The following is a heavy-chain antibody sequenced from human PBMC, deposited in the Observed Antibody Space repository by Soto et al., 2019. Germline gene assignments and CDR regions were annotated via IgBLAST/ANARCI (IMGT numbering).Heavy chain of an antibody. J-gene: IGHJ5*02. D-gene: IGHD3-22*01. V-gene: IGHV1-24*01. Sequence: GASVKVSCKVSGYTLTELSMHWVRQAPGKGLEWMGGFDPEDGETIYAQKFQGRVTMTEDTSTDTAYMELSSLRSEDTAVYYCATLPDSSGPELWFDPWGQGTLVTVSS. CDR3: ATLPDSSGPELWFDP. CDR2: FDPEDGET. CDR1: GYTLTELS.